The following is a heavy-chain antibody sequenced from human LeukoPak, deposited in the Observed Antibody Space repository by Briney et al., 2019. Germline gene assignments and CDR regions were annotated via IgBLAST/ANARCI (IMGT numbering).Heavy chain of an antibody. Sequence: PGRSLRLSCAASGFTFSSYGMHWVRQAPGKGLEWVAVISYDGSNKYYADSVKGRFTISRDNSKNTLYLQMNGLRAEDTAVYYCAKDQAAATFDYWGQGTLVTVSS. CDR3: AKDQAAATFDY. J-gene: IGHJ4*02. D-gene: IGHD6-13*01. V-gene: IGHV3-30*18. CDR1: GFTFSSYG. CDR2: ISYDGSNK.